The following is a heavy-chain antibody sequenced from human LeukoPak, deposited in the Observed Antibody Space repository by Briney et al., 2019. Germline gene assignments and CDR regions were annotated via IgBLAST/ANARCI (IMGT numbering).Heavy chain of an antibody. J-gene: IGHJ4*02. CDR2: INGGGDTT. V-gene: IGHV3-23*01. CDR1: GFTFVSYA. CDR3: AKALDTYGYMRFDY. Sequence: GGSLRLSCAASGFTFVSYAMTWVRQAPGKGLEWVSAINGGGDTTYYADSVKGRFTVSRDRSTNTLFLQMSSLRAEDSGMYYCAKALDTYGYMRFDYWGQGTLVTVSS. D-gene: IGHD5-24*01.